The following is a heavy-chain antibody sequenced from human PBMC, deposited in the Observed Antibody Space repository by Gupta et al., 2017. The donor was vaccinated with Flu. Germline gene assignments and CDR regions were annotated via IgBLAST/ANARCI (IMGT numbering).Heavy chain of an antibody. V-gene: IGHV3-48*03. CDR2: ISSSGSTI. D-gene: IGHD1-26*01. CDR1: GFTFSSYE. CDR3: ARGQVPGRRGATSGLDY. Sequence: EVQLVESGGGLVQPGGSLRLSCAASGFTFSSYEMNWVRQAPGKGLEWVSYISSSGSTIYYADSVKGRFTISRDNAKNSLYLQMNSLRAEDTAVYYCARGQVPGRRGATSGLDYWGQGTLVTVSS. J-gene: IGHJ4*02.